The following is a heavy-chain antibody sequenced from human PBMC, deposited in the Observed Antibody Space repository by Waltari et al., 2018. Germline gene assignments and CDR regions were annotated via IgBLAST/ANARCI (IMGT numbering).Heavy chain of an antibody. Sequence: EVQLVESGGGLVKPGGSLRLSCAASGFTFSSYSMNWVRQAPGKGLEWVSSISSSSSYIYYADSVKGRFTISRDNAKNSLYLQMNSLRAEDTAVYYCARRLGQYGSGSSTNDYWGQGTLVTVSS. J-gene: IGHJ4*02. CDR2: ISSSSSYI. CDR3: ARRLGQYGSGSSTNDY. V-gene: IGHV3-21*01. D-gene: IGHD3-10*01. CDR1: GFTFSSYS.